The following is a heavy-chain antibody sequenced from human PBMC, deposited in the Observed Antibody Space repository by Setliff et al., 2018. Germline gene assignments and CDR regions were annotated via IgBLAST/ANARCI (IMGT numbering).Heavy chain of an antibody. CDR1: GGSISSYY. V-gene: IGHV4-4*08. J-gene: IGHJ6*03. CDR2: IYASGST. D-gene: IGHD1-26*01. CDR3: ARAPPNRYSGSYEYFYMDV. Sequence: SETLSLTCTVSGGSISSYYWSWIRQPPGKGLEWIGYIYASGSTNYNPSLKSRVTLSVDTSKNQFSLKVSSVTAADTAVYYCARAPPNRYSGSYEYFYMDVWGKGTTVTVSS.